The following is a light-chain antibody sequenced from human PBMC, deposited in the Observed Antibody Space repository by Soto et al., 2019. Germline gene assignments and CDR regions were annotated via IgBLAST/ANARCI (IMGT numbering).Light chain of an antibody. CDR1: QSVSSSY. CDR3: QERSEWPRA. J-gene: IGKJ1*01. CDR2: DVS. V-gene: IGKV3-11*01. Sequence: VLSQCPGPILQSQGGIXPXSCRARQSVSSSYLAWYQEKPGQAHRLLIYDVSNRATGIPARFSGSGSGTDFSLTISSLEPEDFAVYYCQERSEWPRAFAERTKVVIK.